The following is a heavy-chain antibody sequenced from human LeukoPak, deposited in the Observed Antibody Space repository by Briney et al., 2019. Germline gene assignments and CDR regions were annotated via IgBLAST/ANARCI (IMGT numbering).Heavy chain of an antibody. CDR2: ISSSSSYI. Sequence: PGGSPRLSCAASGFTFSSYSMNWVRQAPGKGLEWVSSISSSSSYIYYADSVKGRFTISRDNAKNSLYLQMNSLRAEDTAVYYCARVLRYCSGGNCYSGGLGYMDVWGKGTTVTISS. CDR3: ARVLRYCSGGNCYSGGLGYMDV. V-gene: IGHV3-21*04. CDR1: GFTFSSYS. J-gene: IGHJ6*03. D-gene: IGHD2-15*01.